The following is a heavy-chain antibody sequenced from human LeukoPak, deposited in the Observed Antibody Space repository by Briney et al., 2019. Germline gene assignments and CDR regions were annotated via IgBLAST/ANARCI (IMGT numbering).Heavy chain of an antibody. CDR1: GFTFGDNA. J-gene: IGHJ4*02. CDR3: VKEAVTPHFDY. CDR2: INNSGDTT. Sequence: PGGSLRLSCVASGFTFGDNAMGWVRQAPGKGLEWVSAINNSGDTTYYVGSVKGRFTISRDNSKNALYLQMNSLRVEDTAIYYCVKEAVTPHFDYWGQGTLVTVSS. V-gene: IGHV3-23*01. D-gene: IGHD6-19*01.